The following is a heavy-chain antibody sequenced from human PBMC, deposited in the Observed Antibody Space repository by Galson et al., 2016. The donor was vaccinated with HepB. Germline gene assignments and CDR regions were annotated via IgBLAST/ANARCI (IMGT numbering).Heavy chain of an antibody. CDR1: GGSISNYY. CDR2: IYYSEYT. D-gene: IGHD2-2*01. Sequence: ETLSLTCTVSGGSISNYYWSWIRQPPGKGLEWVGYIYYSEYTTYNPSLKSRVTISADTSKTQFSLNLSSVTAADTAVYYCARERYCTSSSCSGVEYWGQGTLVAVSS. CDR3: ARERYCTSSSCSGVEY. J-gene: IGHJ4*02. V-gene: IGHV4-59*01.